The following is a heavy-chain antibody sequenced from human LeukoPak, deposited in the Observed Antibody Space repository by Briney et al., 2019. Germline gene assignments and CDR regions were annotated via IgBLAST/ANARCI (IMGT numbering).Heavy chain of an antibody. J-gene: IGHJ4*02. CDR1: GYTFTGYY. CDR2: MNPNSGNT. CDR3: ARGIRYLWEFDY. Sequence: ASVKVSCKASGYTFTGYYMHWVRQATGQGLEWMGWMNPNSGNTGYAQKFQGRVTMTRNTSISTAYMELSSLRSEDTAVYYCARGIRYLWEFDYWGQGTLVTVSS. D-gene: IGHD1-26*01. V-gene: IGHV1-8*02.